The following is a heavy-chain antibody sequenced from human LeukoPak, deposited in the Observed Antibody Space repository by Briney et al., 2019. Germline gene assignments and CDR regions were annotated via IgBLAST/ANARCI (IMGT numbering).Heavy chain of an antibody. Sequence: TSETLSLTCTVSSGSISSSSYCWGWIRQPPGKGLECIGSIHHSGSTYYNPSLKSRVTISVDPSKNQFSLKLSSVTAADTVVYYCARHLGYSSSSRFDPWGQGTLVTVSS. V-gene: IGHV4-39*01. J-gene: IGHJ5*02. D-gene: IGHD6-13*01. CDR1: SGSISSSSYC. CDR2: IHHSGST. CDR3: ARHLGYSSSSRFDP.